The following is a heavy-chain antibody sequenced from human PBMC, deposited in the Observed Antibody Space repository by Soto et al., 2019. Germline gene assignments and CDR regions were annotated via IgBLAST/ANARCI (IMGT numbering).Heavy chain of an antibody. CDR2: IDPIDSHT. CDR3: ARRYCSSATCPRNYYGMDV. V-gene: IGHV5-10-1*01. D-gene: IGHD2-2*01. Sequence: GESLKISFKGSGYSFTSYWISWVHQMPGKGLEWMGRIDPIDSHTTYSPSFQGHVTISTDKSINTAYLQWSSLKASDAAMYYCARRYCSSATCPRNYYGMDVWGQGTTVTVSS. CDR1: GYSFTSYW. J-gene: IGHJ6*02.